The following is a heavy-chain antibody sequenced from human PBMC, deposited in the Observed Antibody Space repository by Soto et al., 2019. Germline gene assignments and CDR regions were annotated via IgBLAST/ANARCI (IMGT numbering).Heavy chain of an antibody. CDR1: GGTFSSYA. CDR2: IIPIFGTA. V-gene: IGHV1-69*06. D-gene: IGHD5-12*01. J-gene: IGHJ4*02. CDR3: ARDTNFREGYNSEPFGY. Sequence: SVKVSCKASGGTFSSYAISWVRQAPGQGLEWMGGIIPIFGTANYAQKFQGRVTITADKSTSTAYMELSSLRSEDMAVYYCARDTNFREGYNSEPFGYWGQGTLVTVSS.